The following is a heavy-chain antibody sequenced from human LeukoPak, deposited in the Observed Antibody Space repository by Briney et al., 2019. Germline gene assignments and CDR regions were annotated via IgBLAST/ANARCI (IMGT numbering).Heavy chain of an antibody. CDR1: GFTFTSSA. J-gene: IGHJ6*04. D-gene: IGHD3-10*01. CDR3: AADSPRGYGMDV. CDR2: IVVGSGNT. V-gene: IGHV1-58*01. Sequence: SVTVSYKASGFTFTSSAVQRVRQARGQPLEWLGWIVVGSGNTNYAQKFQQRVTITRDMSTSTAYMELSSLRAEDTAVYYCAADSPRGYGMDVWGKGTTVTVSS.